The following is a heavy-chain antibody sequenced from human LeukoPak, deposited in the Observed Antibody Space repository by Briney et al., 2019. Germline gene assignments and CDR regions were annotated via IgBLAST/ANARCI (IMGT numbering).Heavy chain of an antibody. Sequence: SETLSLTCTVSGGSISSYYWSWIRQPPGKGLEWIGYIYYSGSTNYNPSLKSRVTISVDTSKNQFSLKLSSVTAADTAVYYCARSIPGIAVKYHFDYWGQGTLVTVSS. J-gene: IGHJ4*02. V-gene: IGHV4-59*01. D-gene: IGHD6-19*01. CDR1: GGSISSYY. CDR2: IYYSGST. CDR3: ARSIPGIAVKYHFDY.